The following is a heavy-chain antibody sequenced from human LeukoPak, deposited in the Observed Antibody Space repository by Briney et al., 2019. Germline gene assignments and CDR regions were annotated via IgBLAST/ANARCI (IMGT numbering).Heavy chain of an antibody. V-gene: IGHV1-46*01. CDR3: ARDQDTAMVTGVPDAFDI. CDR2: INPSGGST. J-gene: IGHJ3*02. Sequence: ASVKVSCKASGYTFTCYYMHWVRQAPGQGLEWRGIINPSGGSTSYAQKFQGRVTMTRDTSTSTVYMELSSLRSEDTAVYYCARDQDTAMVTGVPDAFDIWGQGTMVTVSS. CDR1: GYTFTCYY. D-gene: IGHD5-18*01.